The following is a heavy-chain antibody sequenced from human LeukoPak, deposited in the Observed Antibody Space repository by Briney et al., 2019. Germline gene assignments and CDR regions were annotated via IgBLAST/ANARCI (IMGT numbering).Heavy chain of an antibody. J-gene: IGHJ4*02. D-gene: IGHD6-13*01. Sequence: PSETLSLTCAVYGGSFSGYYWSWIRQPPGKGLEWIGTIYYSGSTYYNPSLKSRVTISVDTSKDQFSLKLSSVTAADTAVYYCARLPGSSWFFGDYWGQGTLVTVSS. V-gene: IGHV4-34*01. CDR3: ARLPGSSWFFGDY. CDR2: IYYSGST. CDR1: GGSFSGYY.